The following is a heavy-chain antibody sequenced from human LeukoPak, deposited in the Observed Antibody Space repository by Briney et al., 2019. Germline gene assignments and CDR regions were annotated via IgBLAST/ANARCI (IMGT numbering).Heavy chain of an antibody. D-gene: IGHD3-22*01. V-gene: IGHV4-59*01. J-gene: IGHJ4*02. CDR2: VYYSGST. CDR1: GDSISSYY. Sequence: SETLSLTCTVSGDSISSYYWSWIRQPPGKGLEWMGYVYYSGSTDYNPSLKSRVTILVDTSKNQFSLKLSSATAADTAVYYCARLTSGYCPYYFDHWGQGTLVTVSS. CDR3: ARLTSGYCPYYFDH.